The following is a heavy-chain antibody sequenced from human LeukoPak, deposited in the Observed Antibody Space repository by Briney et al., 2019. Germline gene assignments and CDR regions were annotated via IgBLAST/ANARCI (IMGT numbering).Heavy chain of an antibody. D-gene: IGHD3-22*01. CDR2: ISSHGGST. CDR3: ASGFDSRFFDK. CDR1: GFTFSSYA. Sequence: GGSLRLSCVASGFTFSSYAMHWVRQAPGKGLEYVSAISSHGGSTYYANSVKGRFTISRDNSKNTLYLQMNSLRAEDTAVYYCASGFDSRFFDKWGQGTLVTVS. J-gene: IGHJ4*02. V-gene: IGHV3-64*01.